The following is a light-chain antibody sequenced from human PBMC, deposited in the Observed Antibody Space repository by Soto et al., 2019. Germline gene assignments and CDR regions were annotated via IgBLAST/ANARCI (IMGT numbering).Light chain of an antibody. CDR1: SSDVGGYNY. CDR2: DVS. J-gene: IGLJ2*01. CDR3: SSYTSSRV. V-gene: IGLV2-14*01. Sequence: QSALTQPASVSGSPGQSITISCTGTSSDVGGYNYVSWFQQHPGKAPTLMIYDVSNRPSGVSNRFSGSKSGNTASLTISGLQAEDEADYYCSSYTSSRVFGGGTKLTVL.